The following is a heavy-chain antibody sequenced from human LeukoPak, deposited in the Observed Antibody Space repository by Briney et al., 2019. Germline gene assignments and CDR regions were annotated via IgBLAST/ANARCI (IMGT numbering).Heavy chain of an antibody. CDR2: ISSSGRN. Sequence: PSQTLSLTCTVSGGSISSGDYYWSWIRQPPGKGLEWIGYISSSGRNYYRPSLKSRISVSMNASKNQFSLKVSSVTAADTAVFYCARCQYGSGIVYWGQGTLVTVSS. D-gene: IGHD3-10*01. CDR1: GGSISSGDYY. V-gene: IGHV4-30-4*01. J-gene: IGHJ4*02. CDR3: ARCQYGSGIVY.